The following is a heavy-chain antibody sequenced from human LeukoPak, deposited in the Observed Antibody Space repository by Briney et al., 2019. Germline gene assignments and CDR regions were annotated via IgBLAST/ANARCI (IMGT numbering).Heavy chain of an antibody. J-gene: IGHJ4*01. CDR3: AKSGGYGLIDY. Sequence: SETLSLTCSVSGGSISSSSYYWGWIRQSPGKGLDWIGSISYSGWSYSDPSLKSRATISVDTSKNQFSLKLTSVTAADTAVYYCAKSGGYGLIDYWGQGTLVTVSS. V-gene: IGHV4-39*01. D-gene: IGHD1-26*01. CDR2: ISYSGWS. CDR1: GGSISSSSYY.